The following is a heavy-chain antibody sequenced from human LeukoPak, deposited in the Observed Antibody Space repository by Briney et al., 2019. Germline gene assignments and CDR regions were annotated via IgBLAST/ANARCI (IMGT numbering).Heavy chain of an antibody. D-gene: IGHD3-22*01. V-gene: IGHV3-23*01. CDR1: GFTFSSYG. CDR2: ISGNGGDT. Sequence: PGGSLRLSCAASGFTFSSYGMSWVRQAPGKGLEWVSAISGNGGDTFYADSVKGRFTISRGNSKNTLYLQMNSLRAEDTGTYYCAKGPFTYYYDNSGYSYGDYWGQGTLVTVSS. CDR3: AKGPFTYYYDNSGYSYGDY. J-gene: IGHJ4*02.